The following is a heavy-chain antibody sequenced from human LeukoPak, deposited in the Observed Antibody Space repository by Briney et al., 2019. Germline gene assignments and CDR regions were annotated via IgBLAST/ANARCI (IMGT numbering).Heavy chain of an antibody. CDR2: INIDESTA. J-gene: IGHJ6*02. CDR3: ARNEYSSSGSGQVVV. CDR1: GFTFSSYG. D-gene: IGHD5-18*01. V-gene: IGHV3-74*01. Sequence: GGSLRLSCAASGFTFSSYGMHWVRQAPGKGLVWVSRINIDESTANYADSVKGRFTISRDNAKNTLYLQMNSLRAEDTAVYYCARNEYSSSGSGQVVVWGQGTTVTVSS.